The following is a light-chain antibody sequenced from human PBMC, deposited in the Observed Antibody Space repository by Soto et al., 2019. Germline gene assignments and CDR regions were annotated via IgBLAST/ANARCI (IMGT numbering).Light chain of an antibody. CDR2: DAS. V-gene: IGKV1-5*01. CDR3: QQYDSFPRT. CDR1: QSVNIW. J-gene: IGKJ1*01. Sequence: DIQMTQSPSILSASVGDRVTITCRASQSVNIWLAWYRRKPGKAPNLLIYDASTLQSGVPSRFSGSGAGTDFTLTISSLQPDDFATYYCQQYDSFPRTFGQGTRV.